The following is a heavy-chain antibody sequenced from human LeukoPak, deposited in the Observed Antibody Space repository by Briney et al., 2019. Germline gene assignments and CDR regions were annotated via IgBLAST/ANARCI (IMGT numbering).Heavy chain of an antibody. CDR1: GFTFSDYY. J-gene: IGHJ4*02. Sequence: EPGGSLRLSCAASGFTFSDYYMSWIRQAPGKGLEWVSYISSSSSYTNYADSVKGRFTISRDNAKNSLYLQMNSLRAEDTAVYYCAREVGSGYYFDYWGQGTLVTVSS. D-gene: IGHD3-22*01. V-gene: IGHV3-11*05. CDR3: AREVGSGYYFDY. CDR2: ISSSSSYT.